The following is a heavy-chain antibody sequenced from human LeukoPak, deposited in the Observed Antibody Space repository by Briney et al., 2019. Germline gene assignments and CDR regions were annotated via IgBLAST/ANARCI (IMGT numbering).Heavy chain of an antibody. CDR1: GGTFSSYA. CDR2: IIPILGIA. J-gene: IGHJ4*02. D-gene: IGHD2-21*02. CDR3: ARVVYCGGDCYSGFDY. V-gene: IGHV1-69*04. Sequence: SVKVSCKASGGTFSSYAISWVRQAPGQGLEWMGRIIPILGIANYAQKFQGRVTITADKSTSTAYMELSSLRSEDTAVYYCARVVYCGGDCYSGFDYWGQGTLVTVSS.